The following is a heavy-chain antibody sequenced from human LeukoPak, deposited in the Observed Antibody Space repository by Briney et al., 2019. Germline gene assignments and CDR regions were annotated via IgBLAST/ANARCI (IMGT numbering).Heavy chain of an antibody. D-gene: IGHD1-26*01. Sequence: SDTLSLTCAVSGGSISNYYWSWIRQPAAKGLEWIGRIHTSGMTTYNPSLRSRVTMSVDTSKNQFSLKLSSVTAADTAVYYCVRTLLPDTKGAFDVWGQGTMVTVSS. J-gene: IGHJ3*01. CDR3: VRTLLPDTKGAFDV. CDR2: IHTSGMT. V-gene: IGHV4-4*07. CDR1: GGSISNYY.